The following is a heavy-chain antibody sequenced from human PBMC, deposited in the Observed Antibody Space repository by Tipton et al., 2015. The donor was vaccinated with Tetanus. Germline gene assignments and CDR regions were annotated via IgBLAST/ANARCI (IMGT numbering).Heavy chain of an antibody. D-gene: IGHD3-3*01. J-gene: IGHJ4*02. CDR1: GGSISSYY. Sequence: TLSLTCTVSGGSISSYYWSWIRQPPGKGLEWIGYIYYSGSTYYNPSLKSRITISRDTSKNRFSLNLSSVTAADTAVYFCARANFDFPKKGPFDSWGQGIPVIVS. V-gene: IGHV4-59*01. CDR2: IYYSGST. CDR3: ARANFDFPKKGPFDS.